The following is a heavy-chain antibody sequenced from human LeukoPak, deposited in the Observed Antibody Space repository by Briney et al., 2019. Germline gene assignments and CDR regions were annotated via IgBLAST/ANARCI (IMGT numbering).Heavy chain of an antibody. CDR1: GFTFSSYS. D-gene: IGHD4-17*01. J-gene: IGHJ4*02. CDR2: ISSSSSYI. CDR3: ARGKTTVTTEFDY. Sequence: PGGSLRLSCAASGFTFSSYSMNWVRQAPGKGLEWVSSISSSSSYIYYADSVKGRFTISRDNAKNSLYLQMNSLRAEDTAVYYCARGKTTVTTEFDYWGQGTLVTVSS. V-gene: IGHV3-21*04.